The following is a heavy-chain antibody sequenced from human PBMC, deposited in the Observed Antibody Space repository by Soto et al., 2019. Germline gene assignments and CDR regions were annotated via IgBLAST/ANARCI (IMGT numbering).Heavy chain of an antibody. CDR3: ARDPAEGVYYYYGMDV. D-gene: IGHD6-19*01. Sequence: PGGSLRLSCAASGFTFSSYWMHWVRQAPGKGLVWVSRINSDGSSTSYADSVKGRFTISRDNAKNTLYLQMNSLRAEDTAVYYCARDPAEGVYYYYGMDVWGQGTTVTVSS. CDR1: GFTFSSYW. J-gene: IGHJ6*02. V-gene: IGHV3-74*01. CDR2: INSDGSST.